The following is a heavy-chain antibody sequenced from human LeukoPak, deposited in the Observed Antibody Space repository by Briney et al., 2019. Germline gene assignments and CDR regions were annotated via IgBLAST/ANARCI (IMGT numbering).Heavy chain of an antibody. CDR3: ARGTYSGYDSSFDY. Sequence: GGSLRLSCAASGFTFSNYAMSWVRQAPGKGLEWVSVISGSGDSTYHADSVRGRFTISRDNAKNSLYLQINSLRAEDTAVYFCARGTYSGYDSSFDYWGQGTLVTVSS. J-gene: IGHJ4*02. V-gene: IGHV3-23*01. D-gene: IGHD5-12*01. CDR2: ISGSGDST. CDR1: GFTFSNYA.